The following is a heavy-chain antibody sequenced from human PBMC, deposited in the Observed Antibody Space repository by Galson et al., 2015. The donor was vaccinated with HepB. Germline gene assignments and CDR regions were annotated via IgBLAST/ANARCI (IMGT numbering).Heavy chain of an antibody. Sequence: SLRLSCAASGFTFSNYPMSWVRQAPGKGLEWVSSVSGTTGITNYADSVKGWFTISRDNSKNTLDLQMNSLRVEDTAIYYCAKGPDGRILVTDVSYWGQGTLVTVSS. J-gene: IGHJ4*02. CDR2: VSGTTGIT. CDR3: AKGPDGRILVTDVSY. D-gene: IGHD2-21*02. CDR1: GFTFSNYP. V-gene: IGHV3-23*01.